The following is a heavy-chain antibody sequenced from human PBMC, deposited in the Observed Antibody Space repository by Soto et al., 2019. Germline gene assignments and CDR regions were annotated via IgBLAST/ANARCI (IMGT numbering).Heavy chain of an antibody. Sequence: GASVKVSCKASGGTFSSYAISWVRQAPGQGLEWTGGIIPIFGTANYAQKFQGRVTITADESTSTAYMELSSLRSEDTAVYYCARVNWNYDLGYYYGMDVWGQGTTVTVSS. CDR1: GGTFSSYA. D-gene: IGHD1-7*01. V-gene: IGHV1-69*13. CDR3: ARVNWNYDLGYYYGMDV. CDR2: IIPIFGTA. J-gene: IGHJ6*02.